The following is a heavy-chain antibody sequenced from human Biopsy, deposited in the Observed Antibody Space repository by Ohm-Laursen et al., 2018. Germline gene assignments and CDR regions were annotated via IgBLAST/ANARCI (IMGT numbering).Heavy chain of an antibody. D-gene: IGHD2-15*01. CDR3: ARRGSGGRSFDY. Sequence: SDTLSLTCAASGDSISNDYWSWIRQSAGQGLEWIGRIHTSGSTNYNPSLKSRVTISADTSKNQFSLKLGSVTVADTAVFYCARRGSGGRSFDYWGQGSLVTVSS. CDR2: IHTSGST. V-gene: IGHV4-4*07. J-gene: IGHJ4*02. CDR1: GDSISNDY.